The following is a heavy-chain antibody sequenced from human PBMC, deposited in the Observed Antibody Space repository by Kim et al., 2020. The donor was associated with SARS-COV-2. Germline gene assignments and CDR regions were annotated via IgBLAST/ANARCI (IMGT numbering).Heavy chain of an antibody. J-gene: IGHJ4*02. CDR3: ARAWKAVAACDY. Sequence: ASVKVSCKVSGYTFNTYGITWVRQAPGQGLDWMGGISVYTGDTNIAQNLQGRVTMTADTSTNTAYMELRRLKRDDTAMYYCARAWKAVAACDYWGQGTRVRVPS. D-gene: IGHD6-19*01. V-gene: IGHV1-18*01. CDR2: ISVYTGDT. CDR1: GYTFNTYG.